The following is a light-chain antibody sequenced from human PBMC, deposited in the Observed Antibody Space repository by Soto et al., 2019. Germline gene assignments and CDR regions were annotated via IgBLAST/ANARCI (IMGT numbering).Light chain of an antibody. CDR3: QQSYSTPPWT. CDR2: AAS. J-gene: IGKJ1*01. Sequence: DIQMTQSPSSLSASVGDRATINCRSSQSIVTYLNWYLQKPGKAPKLLIYAASNLQSGVPSRFSGSGSGTDFTLTISSLQPEDFATYFCQQSYSTPPWTFGQGTKVDIK. V-gene: IGKV1-39*01. CDR1: QSIVTY.